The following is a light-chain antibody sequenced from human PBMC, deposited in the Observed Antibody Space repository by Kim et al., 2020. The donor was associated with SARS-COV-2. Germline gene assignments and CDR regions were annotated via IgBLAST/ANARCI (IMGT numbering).Light chain of an antibody. J-gene: IGKJ3*01. V-gene: IGKV1-5*03. CDR3: QQCDNYPFT. CDR2: GAS. CDR1: QSISHW. Sequence: DIQMTQSPSTLSAVVGDRVTITCRASQSISHWVAWYQQKPGKAPKLLIYGASSLESGVPSRFSGSGSGTEFTLTISSLQPDDFATYYCQQCDNYPFTFGPGTKVDIK.